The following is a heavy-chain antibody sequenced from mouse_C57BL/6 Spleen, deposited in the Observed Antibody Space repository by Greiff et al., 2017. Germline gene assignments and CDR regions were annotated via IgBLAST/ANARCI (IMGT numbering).Heavy chain of an antibody. CDR1: GFTFSDYG. V-gene: IGHV5-17*01. CDR2: ISSGSSTI. Sequence: EVMLVASGGGLVKPGGSLKLSCAASGFTFSDYGMHWVRQAPEKGLEWVAYISSGSSTIYYADTVKGRFTISRDNAKNTLFLQMTSLRSEDTAMYYCARGYDEAWVAYWGQGTLVTVSA. J-gene: IGHJ3*01. D-gene: IGHD2-12*01. CDR3: ARGYDEAWVAY.